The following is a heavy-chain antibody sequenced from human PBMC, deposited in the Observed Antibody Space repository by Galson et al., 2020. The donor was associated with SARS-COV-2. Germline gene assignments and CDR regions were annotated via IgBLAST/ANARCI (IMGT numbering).Heavy chain of an antibody. V-gene: IGHV1-18*01. CDR1: CYTFDNHA. CDR2: ISVYHGNK. Sequence: ASAKVSSKASCYTFDNHALNWVRHHTAQGLQWMGWISVYHGNKNYAQKFQARVTMTTNTSTSTAYMELRSLRSDDTAVYFCAREGRSTVTNNWVVPWGAGILVTGSS. CDR3: AREGRSTVTNNWVVP. D-gene: IGHD4-4*01. J-gene: IGHJ5*02.